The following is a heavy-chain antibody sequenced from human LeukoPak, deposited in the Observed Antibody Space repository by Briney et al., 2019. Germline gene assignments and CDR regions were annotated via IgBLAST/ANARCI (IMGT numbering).Heavy chain of an antibody. CDR1: GFTFDDYA. CDR3: AKDNVYCSGGSCYFYAFDI. Sequence: PGGSLRLSCAASGFTFDDYAMHWVWQAPGKGLEWVSGISWNSGSIGYADSVKGRFTISRDNAKNSLYLQMNSLRAEDTALYYCAKDNVYCSGGSCYFYAFDIWGQGTMVTVSS. CDR2: ISWNSGSI. D-gene: IGHD2-15*01. V-gene: IGHV3-9*01. J-gene: IGHJ3*02.